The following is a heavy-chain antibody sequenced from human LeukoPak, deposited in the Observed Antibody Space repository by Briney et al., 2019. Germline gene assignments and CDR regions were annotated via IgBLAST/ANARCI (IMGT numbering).Heavy chain of an antibody. J-gene: IGHJ4*02. V-gene: IGHV1-2*02. Sequence: ASVKVSCKASGYTFTGYYMHWVRPAPGQGLEWMGWINPNSGGTNYAQKFQGRVTMTRDTSISTAYMELSRLRPDDTAVYYCARGSLMVRGVIITGYWGQGNLVTVSS. CDR1: GYTFTGYY. CDR2: INPNSGGT. CDR3: ARGSLMVRGVIITGY. D-gene: IGHD3-10*01.